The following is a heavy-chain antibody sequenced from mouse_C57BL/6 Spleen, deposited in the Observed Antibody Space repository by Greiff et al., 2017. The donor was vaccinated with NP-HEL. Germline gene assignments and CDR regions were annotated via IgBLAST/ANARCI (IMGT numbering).Heavy chain of an antibody. Sequence: LQESGAELVKPGASVKISCKASGYAFSSYWMNWVKQRPGKGLEWIGQIYPGDGDTNYNGKFKGKATLTADKSSSTAYMQLSSLTSEDSAVYVCARGGFYDGDWYFDVWGTGTTVTVSS. CDR1: GYAFSSYW. V-gene: IGHV1-80*01. J-gene: IGHJ1*03. CDR2: IYPGDGDT. CDR3: ARGGFYDGDWYFDV. D-gene: IGHD2-12*01.